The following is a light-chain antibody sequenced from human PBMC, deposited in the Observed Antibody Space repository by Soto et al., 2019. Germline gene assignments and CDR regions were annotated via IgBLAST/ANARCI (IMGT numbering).Light chain of an antibody. J-gene: IGLJ2*01. CDR1: SGHSSYI. Sequence: QSVLTQSSSASASLGSSVKLTCTLSSGHSSYIIAWHHQQPGKAPRYLMKLEGSGSYNKGSGVPDRFSGSSSGADRYPTISNLQFEDEVNYYCETWDSNTRVFGGGTKLTV. CDR3: ETWDSNTRV. V-gene: IGLV4-60*02. CDR2: LEGSGSY.